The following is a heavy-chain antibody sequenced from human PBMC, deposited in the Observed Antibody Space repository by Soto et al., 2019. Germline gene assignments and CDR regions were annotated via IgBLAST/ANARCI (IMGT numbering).Heavy chain of an antibody. J-gene: IGHJ6*03. V-gene: IGHV3-48*01. D-gene: IGHD3-10*01. Sequence: EVQLVESGGGLIQPGGSLRLSCAASAFTFSAYSMNWVRQAPGKGLEWVSYISSTSDTIHYTDSVKGRFTISRDNARNSLYLQMNSLRVEDTAVYYCARARIGSGTVYYYMDVWGKGTTVTVSS. CDR3: ARARIGSGTVYYYMDV. CDR1: AFTFSAYS. CDR2: ISSTSDTI.